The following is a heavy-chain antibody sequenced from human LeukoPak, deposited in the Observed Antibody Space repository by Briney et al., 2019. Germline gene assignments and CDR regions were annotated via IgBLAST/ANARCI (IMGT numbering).Heavy chain of an antibody. Sequence: SVKVSCKASGYTFTSHGFSWVRQAPGQGLEWMGGIIPIFGTANYAQKFQGRVTITADESTSTAYMELSSLRSEDTAVYYCARAVGYYGSGEMFDYWGQGTLVTVSS. CDR3: ARAVGYYGSGEMFDY. D-gene: IGHD3-10*01. CDR2: IIPIFGTA. J-gene: IGHJ4*02. CDR1: GYTFTSHG. V-gene: IGHV1-69*13.